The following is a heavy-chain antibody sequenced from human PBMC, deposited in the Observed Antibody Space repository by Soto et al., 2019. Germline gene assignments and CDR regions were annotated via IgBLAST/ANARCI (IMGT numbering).Heavy chain of an antibody. CDR3: VRGYCTISASCVGDFLN. CDR2: IDTIGGNT. CDR1: GYTFTTYH. J-gene: IGHJ1*01. Sequence: QVQLVQSGAEVKEPGASVKISCKASGYTFTTYHIHWVRQAPGQGLDLMGMIDTIGGNTGYARKFQXRXAXTXXTSTGTAYIEVIGLTLDDRAMCFCVRGYCTISASCVGDFLNWGQGTLVTVSS. D-gene: IGHD2-8*01. V-gene: IGHV1-46*01.